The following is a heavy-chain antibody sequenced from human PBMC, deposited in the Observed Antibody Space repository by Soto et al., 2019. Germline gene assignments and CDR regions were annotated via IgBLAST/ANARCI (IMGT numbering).Heavy chain of an antibody. Sequence: QITLKESGPSLVKPTQTLTLTCTFSGFSLDTSGVAVSWIRQPPGQALEWLALVYWDDDERYRPSLESRLTITKDTSKNQVVLTMTNMDPEDTATYSGAQWVTGGAGTRKFDFWGQGILVTVSS. CDR2: VYWDDDE. CDR3: AQWVTGGAGTRKFDF. J-gene: IGHJ4*02. CDR1: GFSLDTSGVA. D-gene: IGHD6-19*01. V-gene: IGHV2-5*02.